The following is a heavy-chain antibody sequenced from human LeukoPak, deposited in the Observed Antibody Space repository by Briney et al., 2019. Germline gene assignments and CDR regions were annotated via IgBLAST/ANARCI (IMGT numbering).Heavy chain of an antibody. CDR3: AKQLGYCSDGSCYFPY. CDR2: ISNNGGYT. J-gene: IGHJ4*02. D-gene: IGHD2-15*01. V-gene: IGHV3-23*01. Sequence: GGSLRLSCAASGFTFSNYAMSWVRQAPGKGLEWVSAISNNGGYTYYADSVQGRFTISRDNSKSTLCLQMNSLRAEDTAVYYCAKQLGYCSDGSCYFPYWGQGTLVTVSS. CDR1: GFTFSNYA.